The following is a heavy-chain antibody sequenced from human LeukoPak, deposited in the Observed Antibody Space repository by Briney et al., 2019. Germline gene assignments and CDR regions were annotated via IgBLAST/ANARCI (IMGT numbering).Heavy chain of an antibody. D-gene: IGHD5-18*01. CDR1: GFTFSDYY. V-gene: IGHV3-11*01. CDR3: AREEVDTAMVYYFDY. J-gene: IGHJ4*02. CDR2: ISSSGSTI. Sequence: GGSLRLSCAASGFTFSDYYMSWIRQAPGKGLEWVSYISSSGSTIYYADSVKGRFTISRDNAKNSLYLQMNSPRAEDTAVYYCAREEVDTAMVYYFDYWGQGTLVTVSS.